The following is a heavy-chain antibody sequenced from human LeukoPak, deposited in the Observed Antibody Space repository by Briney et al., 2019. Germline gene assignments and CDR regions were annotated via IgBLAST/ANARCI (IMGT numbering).Heavy chain of an antibody. Sequence: GASVKVSCKASGYTFTGYGISWVRQAPGQGLEWMGWISAYNGNTNYAQKLQGRVTMTTDTSTSTAYMELRSLRSDDTAAYYCARFDYYYYYMDVWGKGTTVTVSS. V-gene: IGHV1-18*01. CDR1: GYTFTGYG. CDR2: ISAYNGNT. CDR3: ARFDYYYYYMDV. J-gene: IGHJ6*03.